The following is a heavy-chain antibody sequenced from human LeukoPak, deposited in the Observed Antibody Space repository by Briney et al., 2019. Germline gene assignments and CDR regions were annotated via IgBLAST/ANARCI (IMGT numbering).Heavy chain of an antibody. CDR1: GFTFSSYA. CDR2: ISGSGGST. D-gene: IGHD3-16*02. CDR3: ATGLLYGGDYFDY. Sequence: GGSLRLSCAASGFTFSSYAMSWVRQAPGKGLEWVSAISGSGGSTYYADSVKGRFTISRDNAKNSLYLQMNSLRAEDTAVYYCATGLLYGGDYFDYWGQGTLVTVSS. V-gene: IGHV3-23*01. J-gene: IGHJ4*02.